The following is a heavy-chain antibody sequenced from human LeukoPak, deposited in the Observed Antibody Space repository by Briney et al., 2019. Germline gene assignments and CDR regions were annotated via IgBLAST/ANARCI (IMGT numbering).Heavy chain of an antibody. J-gene: IGHJ4*02. CDR2: IYPADSDT. CDR3: ARHLLETYSHFDY. D-gene: IGHD2-15*01. CDR1: GYSFSSYW. V-gene: IGHV5-51*01. Sequence: GESLKISCQGSGYSFSSYWIGWVRQMPGKGREWMGIIYPADSDTRYSPSFQGQVTISADKSINTAFLQWISLKASDTAIYYCARHLLETYSHFDYWGQGTLVTVSS.